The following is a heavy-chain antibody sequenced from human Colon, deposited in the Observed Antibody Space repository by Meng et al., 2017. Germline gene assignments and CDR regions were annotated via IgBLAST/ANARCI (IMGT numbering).Heavy chain of an antibody. J-gene: IGHJ4*02. D-gene: IGHD3-10*01. V-gene: IGHV3-13*01. CDR2: IGTEDDT. Sequence: GGSLRLSCVASGFTFSSYDMHWVRQSTGETLEWVSGIGTEDDTHYAASVEGRFTISRQNARNSLELQMNSLRAGDTAVYYCARGSGVNLGRGAVGPFDSWGQGILVTVSS. CDR3: ARGSGVNLGRGAVGPFDS. CDR1: GFTFSSYD.